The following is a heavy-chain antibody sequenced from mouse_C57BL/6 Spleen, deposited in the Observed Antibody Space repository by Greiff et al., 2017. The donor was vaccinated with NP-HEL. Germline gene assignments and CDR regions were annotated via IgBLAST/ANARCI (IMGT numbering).Heavy chain of an antibody. V-gene: IGHV1-64*01. J-gene: IGHJ1*03. D-gene: IGHD2-4*01. Sequence: QVQLQQPGAELVKPGASVKLSCKASGYTFTSYWMHWVKQRPGQGLEWIGMIHPNSGSTNYNEKFKSKATLTVDKSSSTAYMQLSSLTAEDSAVYDCARSDYDYGRYFDVWGTGTTVTVSS. CDR1: GYTFTSYW. CDR2: IHPNSGST. CDR3: ARSDYDYGRYFDV.